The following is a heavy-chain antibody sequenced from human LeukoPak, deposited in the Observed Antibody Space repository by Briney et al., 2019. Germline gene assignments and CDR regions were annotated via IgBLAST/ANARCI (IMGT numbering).Heavy chain of an antibody. V-gene: IGHV3-23*01. J-gene: IGHJ2*01. CDR1: GFTFSSYA. CDR2: ISGSGGST. D-gene: IGHD6-19*01. Sequence: SGGSLRLSCAASGFTFSSYAMSWVRQAPGKGLEWVSAISGSGGSTNYADSVKGRFTISRDNSKNTLYLQMNSLRAEDTAVYYCAKGGMAVAGLSYWYFDLWGRGTLVTVSS. CDR3: AKGGMAVAGLSYWYFDL.